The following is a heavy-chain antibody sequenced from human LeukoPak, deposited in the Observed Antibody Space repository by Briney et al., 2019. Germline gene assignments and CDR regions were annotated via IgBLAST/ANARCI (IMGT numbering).Heavy chain of an antibody. V-gene: IGHV4-59*09. CDR2: IYYNGNT. J-gene: IGHJ6*02. Sequence: IGYIYYNGNTNYSPSLKSRVTMSVDTSKNLFSLKVSSVTAADTAVYYCARGRSNYYGMDVWGQGTTVTVSS. D-gene: IGHD1-26*01. CDR3: ARGRSNYYGMDV.